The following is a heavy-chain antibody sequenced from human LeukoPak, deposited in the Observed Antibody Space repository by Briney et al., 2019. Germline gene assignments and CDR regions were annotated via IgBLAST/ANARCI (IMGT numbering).Heavy chain of an antibody. CDR2: IYNDDNT. CDR1: GFAVSGNY. Sequence: GGSLRLSCAASGFAVSGNYMTWVRQAPGKGLECVSIIYNDDNTNYADSVKGRFTISRDNSKNTLFLHMNSLRAEDTAVYYCARASQWSAFDSWGQGTLVTVSS. V-gene: IGHV3-66*01. D-gene: IGHD2-15*01. CDR3: ARASQWSAFDS. J-gene: IGHJ4*02.